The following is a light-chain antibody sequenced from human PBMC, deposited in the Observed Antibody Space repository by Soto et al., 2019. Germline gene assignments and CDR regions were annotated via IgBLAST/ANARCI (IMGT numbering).Light chain of an antibody. CDR2: EVS. CDR1: SSDVGGYNY. J-gene: IGLJ2*01. CDR3: SSYTSSSTYVV. V-gene: IGLV2-14*01. Sequence: QSVLTQPASVSGSPGQSITISCTGTSSDVGGYNYVSWYQQHPGKAPKLMIYEVSNRPSGVSNRFSGSKSGNTASLTISGLQAEDEDDYYCSSYTSSSTYVVFGGGTKVTVL.